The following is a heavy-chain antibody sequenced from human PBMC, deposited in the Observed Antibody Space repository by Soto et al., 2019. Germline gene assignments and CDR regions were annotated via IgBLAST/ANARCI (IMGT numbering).Heavy chain of an antibody. CDR2: ISAYNGNT. D-gene: IGHD2-15*01. J-gene: IGHJ4*02. Sequence: QVQLVQSGAEVKKPGASVKVSCKASGYTFTSYGISWVRQAPGQGLEWMGWISAYNGNTNYAQKLQGRVTMTTDTSTSTAYMELRSLRSDDTAVYYCASVSCSGGTCYYSDYWGQGTLVTVSS. CDR3: ASVSCSGGTCYYSDY. CDR1: GYTFTSYG. V-gene: IGHV1-18*01.